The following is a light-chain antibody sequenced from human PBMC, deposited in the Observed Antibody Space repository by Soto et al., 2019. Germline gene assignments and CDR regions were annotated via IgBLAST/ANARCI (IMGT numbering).Light chain of an antibody. J-gene: IGLJ1*01. V-gene: IGLV2-23*02. CDR1: SSNVGSYKL. CDR3: SSYAGSSNV. Sequence: QSVLTQPASVSGSPGQSITISCTGTSSNVGSYKLVSWYQQHPGKAPKLMIFEVNKRPSGVSNRFSGSKSGNTASLTISGVQDEDEDDYYCSSYAGSSNVFGTGAKVNAL. CDR2: EVN.